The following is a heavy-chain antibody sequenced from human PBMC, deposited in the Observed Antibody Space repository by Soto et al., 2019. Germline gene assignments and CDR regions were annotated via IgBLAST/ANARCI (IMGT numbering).Heavy chain of an antibody. D-gene: IGHD3-22*01. CDR3: ARGGHDSSGYYSGNAFDI. Sequence: ASVNVSCKSSGYTFTSYCISWVRQAPGQGLEWMGWISAYNGNTNYAQKLQGRVTMTTDTSTSTAYMELRSLRSDDTAVYYCARGGHDSSGYYSGNAFDIWGQGTMVTVS. CDR2: ISAYNGNT. J-gene: IGHJ3*02. CDR1: GYTFTSYC. V-gene: IGHV1-18*01.